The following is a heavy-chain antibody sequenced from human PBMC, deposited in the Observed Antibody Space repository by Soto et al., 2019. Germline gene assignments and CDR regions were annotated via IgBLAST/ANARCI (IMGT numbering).Heavy chain of an antibody. Sequence: QLQLQESGPGLVKPTETLSLICTVSGGSISSGNHFWGWIRQSPGEGLEWIGRIYFDGRNYYNPSLRSRVTISVDTSKNQFSLNMNSVTAADTAVYYCARLPCSGGSCPYWYSDLWGRGTLVTVAS. D-gene: IGHD2-15*01. J-gene: IGHJ2*01. CDR1: GGSISSGNHF. CDR3: ARLPCSGGSCPYWYSDL. CDR2: IYFDGRN. V-gene: IGHV4-39*01.